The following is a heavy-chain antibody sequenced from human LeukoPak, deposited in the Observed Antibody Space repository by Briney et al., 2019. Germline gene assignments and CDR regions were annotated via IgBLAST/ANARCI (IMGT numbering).Heavy chain of an antibody. CDR3: ASDGSGSYWNY. CDR1: GGSINSYY. D-gene: IGHD3-10*01. V-gene: IGHV4-59*01. CDR2: IYYSGST. Sequence: SETLSLTCTVSGGSINSYYWSWIRQPPGKGLEWIGYIYYSGSTNYNPSLKSRVTISVDTSKNQFSLQLSSVSAADTAVYYCASDGSGSYWNYWGQGTLVTVSS. J-gene: IGHJ4*02.